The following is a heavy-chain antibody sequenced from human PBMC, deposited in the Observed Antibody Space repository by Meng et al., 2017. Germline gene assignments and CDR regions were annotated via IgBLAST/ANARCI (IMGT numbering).Heavy chain of an antibody. D-gene: IGHD5-24*01. CDR3: ARVASRDGYIDAFDI. CDR1: GYTFTSYY. Sequence: ASVKVSCKASGYTFTSYYMHWVRQAPGQGLEWMGIINPSGGSTSYAQKFQGRVTMTRDTSTSTVYMELSSLRSDDTAVYYCARVASRDGYIDAFDIWGQGTMVTVSS. J-gene: IGHJ3*02. V-gene: IGHV1-46*01. CDR2: INPSGGST.